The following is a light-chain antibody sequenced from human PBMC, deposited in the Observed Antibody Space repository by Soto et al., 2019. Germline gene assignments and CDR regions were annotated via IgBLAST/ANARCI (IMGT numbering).Light chain of an antibody. J-gene: IGKJ1*01. Sequence: DIQVTQSPSTLSASIGDRVTITCRASQSIRPRLAWFQQKPGRAPKLLIYQASSLESGVPSRFSGSGSGTQFTLTISSLQPEDFATYYCKQYNRYWTFGQGTKVEIK. CDR2: QAS. V-gene: IGKV1-5*03. CDR1: QSIRPR. CDR3: KQYNRYWT.